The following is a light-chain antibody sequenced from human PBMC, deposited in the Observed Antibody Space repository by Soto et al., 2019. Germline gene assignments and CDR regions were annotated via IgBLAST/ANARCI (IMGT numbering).Light chain of an antibody. Sequence: QSALTQPASVSGSPGQSITISCTGTSSDVGGYKSVSWYQQHPGKVPKLIIYDVSNRPSGVSNRFSGSKSGNTASLTISGLQAEDEADYYCSSYTSSNTLVVFGGGTKLTVL. CDR2: DVS. CDR1: SSDVGGYKS. J-gene: IGLJ2*01. CDR3: SSYTSSNTLVV. V-gene: IGLV2-14*03.